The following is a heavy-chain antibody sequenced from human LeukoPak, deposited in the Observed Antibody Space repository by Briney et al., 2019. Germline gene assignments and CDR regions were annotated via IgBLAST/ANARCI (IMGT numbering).Heavy chain of an antibody. Sequence: GGSLRLSCAVSGFTFEDYGMSWVRHGPGKGLEWVAGINWNGIIKHYGDSVRGRFTISRDKATNCLYLQMNSQRKEDTALYYCARDLMMEGRYFYHYMDVWGKGTTVTVSS. D-gene: IGHD2-8*01. V-gene: IGHV3-20*04. CDR1: GFTFEDYG. J-gene: IGHJ6*03. CDR3: ARDLMMEGRYFYHYMDV. CDR2: INWNGIIK.